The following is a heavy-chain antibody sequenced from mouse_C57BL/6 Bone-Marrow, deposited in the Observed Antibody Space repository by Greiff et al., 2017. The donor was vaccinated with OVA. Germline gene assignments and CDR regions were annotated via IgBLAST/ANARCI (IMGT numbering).Heavy chain of an antibody. CDR1: GYTFTSYW. J-gene: IGHJ1*03. D-gene: IGHD1-1*01. CDR3: ARLGTTVVARYFDV. Sequence: QVQLQQPGAELVRPGSSVKLSCKASGYTFTSYWMHWVKQRPIQGLEWIGNIDPSDSETHYNQKFKDKATLTVDKSSSTAYMQLSSLTSEDSAVYYCARLGTTVVARYFDVWGTGTTVTVSS. V-gene: IGHV1-52*01. CDR2: IDPSDSET.